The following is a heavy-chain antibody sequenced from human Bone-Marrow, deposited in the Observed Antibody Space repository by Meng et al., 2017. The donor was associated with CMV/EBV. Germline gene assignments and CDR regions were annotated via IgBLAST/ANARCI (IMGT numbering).Heavy chain of an antibody. CDR3: ARDRSSYYDFWSGSWGLYYGMDV. CDR1: GGSISSYY. CDR2: IYYSGST. V-gene: IGHV4-59*01. J-gene: IGHJ6*02. Sequence: SEPLSLTCTVSGGSISSYYWSWIRQPPGKGLEWIGYIYYSGSTNYNPSLKSRVTISVDTSKNQFSLKLSSVTAADTAVYYCARDRSSYYDFWSGSWGLYYGMDVWGQGTTVTVSS. D-gene: IGHD3-3*01.